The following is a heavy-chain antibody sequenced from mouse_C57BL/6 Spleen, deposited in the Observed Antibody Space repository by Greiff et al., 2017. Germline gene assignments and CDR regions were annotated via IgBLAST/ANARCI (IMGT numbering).Heavy chain of an antibody. Sequence: EVHLVESGPGLVKPSQSLSLTCSVTGYSITSGYYWNWIRQFPGNKLEWMGYISYDGSNNYNPSLKNRISITRDTSKNQFFLKLNSVTTEDTATYYCARLGYRDYWGQGTTLTVAS. CDR2: ISYDGSN. CDR1: GYSITSGYY. J-gene: IGHJ2*01. D-gene: IGHD2-2*01. CDR3: ARLGYRDY. V-gene: IGHV3-6*01.